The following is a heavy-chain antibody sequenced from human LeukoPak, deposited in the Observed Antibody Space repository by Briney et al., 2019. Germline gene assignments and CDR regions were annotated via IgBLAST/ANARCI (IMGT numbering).Heavy chain of an antibody. CDR1: GFTLSSYS. D-gene: IGHD2-15*01. Sequence: GSLRLSCAASGFTLSSYSMTWVRQAPGKGLEWVSYISLSSTTTYYADSVKGRFTISRDDAKNSLYLQMNSLRDEDTAVYYCARVSGWPWDHWGQGTLVTVSS. V-gene: IGHV3-48*02. CDR2: ISLSSTTT. CDR3: ARVSGWPWDH. J-gene: IGHJ4*02.